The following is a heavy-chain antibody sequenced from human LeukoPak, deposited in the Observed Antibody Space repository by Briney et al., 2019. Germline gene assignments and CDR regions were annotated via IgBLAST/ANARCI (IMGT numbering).Heavy chain of an antibody. D-gene: IGHD3-22*01. Sequence: ASVKVSCKASGYTFTSYYMHWVRQAPGQGLEWMGIINPSGGSTSYAQKFQGRVTMTRDTSTSTVYMELSSLRSEDTAVYYCARSFRESGSSGPNPKGGMDVWGQGTTVTVSS. V-gene: IGHV1-46*01. CDR3: ARSFRESGSSGPNPKGGMDV. J-gene: IGHJ6*02. CDR2: INPSGGST. CDR1: GYTFTSYY.